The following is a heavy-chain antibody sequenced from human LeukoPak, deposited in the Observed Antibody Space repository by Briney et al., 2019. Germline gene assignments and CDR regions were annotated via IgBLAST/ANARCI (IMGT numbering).Heavy chain of an antibody. V-gene: IGHV4-4*07. Sequence: SETLSLTCTVSGGSISSYYWSWIRQPAGKGLEWIGRIYTSGSTNYNPSLKSRVTMSVDTSKNQFSLKLSSVTAADTAVYYCARVGTAPCYYYGMDVWGQGTTVTVSS. CDR2: IYTSGST. J-gene: IGHJ6*02. D-gene: IGHD5-18*01. CDR1: GGSISSYY. CDR3: ARVGTAPCYYYGMDV.